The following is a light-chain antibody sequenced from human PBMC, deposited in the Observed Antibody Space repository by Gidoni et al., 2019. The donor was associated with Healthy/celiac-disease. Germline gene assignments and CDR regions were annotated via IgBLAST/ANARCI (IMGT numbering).Light chain of an antibody. J-gene: IGLJ2*01. Sequence: SYELTQPPSVSVSPGQTASITCSGDKLGDKYACWYQQKPGQSPVLVIYQDSKRPSGIPERFSGSNSGNTATLTISGTQAMDEADYYCQAWDSQMVFGGGTKLTVL. CDR3: QAWDSQMV. V-gene: IGLV3-1*01. CDR2: QDS. CDR1: KLGDKY.